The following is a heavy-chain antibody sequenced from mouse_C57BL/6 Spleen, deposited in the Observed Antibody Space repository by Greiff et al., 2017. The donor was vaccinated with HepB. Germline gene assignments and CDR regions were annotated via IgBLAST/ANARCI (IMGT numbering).Heavy chain of an antibody. CDR1: GFTFSDYY. J-gene: IGHJ4*01. Sequence: EVKLMESGGGLVQPGGSLKLSCAASGFTFSDYYMYWVRQTPEKRLEWVAYISNGGGSTYYPDTVKGRFTISRDNAKNTLYLQMSRLKSEDTAMYYFARHDGYSLAMDYWGQGTSVTVSS. D-gene: IGHD2-3*01. CDR3: ARHDGYSLAMDY. CDR2: ISNGGGST. V-gene: IGHV5-12*01.